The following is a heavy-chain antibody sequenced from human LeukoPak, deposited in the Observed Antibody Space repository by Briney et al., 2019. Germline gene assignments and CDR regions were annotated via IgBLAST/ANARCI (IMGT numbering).Heavy chain of an antibody. D-gene: IGHD2-21*02. Sequence: ASVKVSCKASGYTFTGYYMHWVRQAPGQGLEWMGWINPNSGGTNYAQKFQGRVTMTRDTSISTAYMELSRLRSDDPAVYYCARDQIDVVVTATAPDYWGQGTLVTVSS. V-gene: IGHV1-2*02. CDR2: INPNSGGT. J-gene: IGHJ4*02. CDR1: GYTFTGYY. CDR3: ARDQIDVVVTATAPDY.